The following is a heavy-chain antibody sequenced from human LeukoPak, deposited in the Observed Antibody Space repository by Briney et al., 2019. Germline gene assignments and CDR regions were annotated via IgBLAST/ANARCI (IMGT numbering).Heavy chain of an antibody. Sequence: GGSLRLSCVASGFTFNNYGMHWVRQAPGKGLEWVAVLLYDGTNKNYADSVKGRFTISRDNAKNTLYLQMNTLRVEDTAVYYCARDPSGSSTTSFDYWGQGTLVTVSS. V-gene: IGHV3-30*03. CDR1: GFTFNNYG. CDR2: LLYDGTNK. J-gene: IGHJ4*02. D-gene: IGHD1/OR15-1a*01. CDR3: ARDPSGSSTTSFDY.